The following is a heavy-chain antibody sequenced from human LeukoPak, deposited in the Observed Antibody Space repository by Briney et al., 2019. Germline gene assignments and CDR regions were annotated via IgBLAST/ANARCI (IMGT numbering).Heavy chain of an antibody. CDR2: ISSSSSYI. CDR3: ARGGRWLRYYLDY. D-gene: IGHD5-12*01. J-gene: IGHJ4*02. Sequence: GGSLRLSCAASGFTFSSYSMNWVRQAPGKGLEWVSSISSSSSYIYYADSMKGRFTISRDNSKNTLYLQMNSLRAEDTAVYYCARGGRWLRYYLDYWGQGTLVTVSS. V-gene: IGHV3-21*01. CDR1: GFTFSSYS.